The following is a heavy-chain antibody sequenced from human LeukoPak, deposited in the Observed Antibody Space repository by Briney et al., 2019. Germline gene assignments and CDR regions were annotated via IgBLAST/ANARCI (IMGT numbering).Heavy chain of an antibody. D-gene: IGHD2-15*01. CDR3: ATDLAYCSGGSCYDY. V-gene: IGHV1-8*01. CDR2: MNPNSGNT. J-gene: IGHJ4*02. Sequence: ASVKVSCKASGYTFTSYDINWVRQAPGQGLEWMGWMNPNSGNTGYAQKFQGRVTMTRNTSIRTAYMELSSLRSEDTAVYYCATDLAYCSGGSCYDYWGQGTLVTVSS. CDR1: GYTFTSYD.